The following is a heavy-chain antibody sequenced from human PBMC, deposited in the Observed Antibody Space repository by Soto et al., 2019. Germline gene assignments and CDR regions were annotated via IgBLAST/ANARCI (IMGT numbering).Heavy chain of an antibody. CDR3: ARSRYSGSYFFDY. J-gene: IGHJ4*02. V-gene: IGHV4-30-4*01. Sequence: SETLSLTCTVSGGSISSGDYYWSWIRQPPGKGLEWIAYIHNSESTHYNPSLKSRVTISVDTSKNQFSLKLSSVTAADTAVYYCARSRYSGSYFFDYWGQGILVTVSS. CDR2: IHNSEST. CDR1: GGSISSGDYY. D-gene: IGHD1-26*01.